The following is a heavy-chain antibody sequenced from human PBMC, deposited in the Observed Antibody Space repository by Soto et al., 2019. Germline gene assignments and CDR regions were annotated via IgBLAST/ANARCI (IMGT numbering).Heavy chain of an antibody. V-gene: IGHV3-23*01. CDR2: ISGSGGST. J-gene: IGHJ4*02. D-gene: IGHD6-13*01. CDR1: GFTFSSYA. Sequence: GGSLRLSCAASGFTFSSYAMSWVRQAPGKGLEWVSAISGSGGSTYYADSVKGRYTISRDNSKNTLYLQMNSLRAEDTAVYYCAKDASDSSSWYNTELAGPFFDYWGQGTLVTVSS. CDR3: AKDASDSSSWYNTELAGPFFDY.